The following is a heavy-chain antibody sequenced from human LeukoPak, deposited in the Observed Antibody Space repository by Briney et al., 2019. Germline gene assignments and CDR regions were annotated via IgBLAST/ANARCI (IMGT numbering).Heavy chain of an antibody. CDR3: ARTPVLGPIDF. CDR1: GFTFSDYA. D-gene: IGHD3-16*01. V-gene: IGHV3-21*01. J-gene: IGHJ4*02. Sequence: SGGSLRLSCVASGFTFSDYAMNWVRQAPGKGLEWVSSISSGSSFLKYADSVKGRFTISRDNAMNSLYLQMNSLRAEDTAVYFCARTPVLGPIDFWGQGTLVTVSS. CDR2: ISSGSSFL.